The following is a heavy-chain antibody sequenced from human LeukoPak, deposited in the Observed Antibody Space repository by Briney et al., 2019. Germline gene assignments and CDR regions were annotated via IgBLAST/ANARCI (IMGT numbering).Heavy chain of an antibody. CDR3: TKGGWWELTYP. Sequence: GRTLRLSCAASGFTFSSYEMNWVRQAPGKGLEWVSYISSSGSTIYYADSVKGRFTISRDNPKNSLYLQMNSLKTEDTAVYYCTKGGWWELTYPWGQGTLVTVSS. CDR1: GFTFSSYE. V-gene: IGHV3-48*03. J-gene: IGHJ5*02. D-gene: IGHD1-26*01. CDR2: ISSSGSTI.